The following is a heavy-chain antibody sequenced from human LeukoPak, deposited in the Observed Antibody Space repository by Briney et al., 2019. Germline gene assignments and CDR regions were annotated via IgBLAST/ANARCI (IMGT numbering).Heavy chain of an antibody. CDR1: GFTFSSYG. D-gene: IGHD2-15*01. CDR2: IRYDGSNK. V-gene: IGHV3-30*02. J-gene: IGHJ2*01. Sequence: QPGGSLRLSCAASGFTFSSYGMHWVRQAPGKGLEWVAFIRYDGSNKYYADSVKGRFTISRDNSNNTLYLQMNSLRAEDTAVYYCARVDCTGGTCLGHFDLWGRGTLVTVSS. CDR3: ARVDCTGGTCLGHFDL.